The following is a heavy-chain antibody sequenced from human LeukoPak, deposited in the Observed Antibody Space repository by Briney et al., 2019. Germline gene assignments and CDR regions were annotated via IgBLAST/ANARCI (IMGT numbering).Heavy chain of an antibody. Sequence: GESLKISCQGSGYRFTTYWMSWLRQMPGEGVEGMVRIDPSDSYTNYSPSFQGHVTISADKSISTAYLQWSSLKASDTAMYYCARPRPALYGSSTMDVWGQGTTVTVSS. V-gene: IGHV5-10-1*01. D-gene: IGHD3-10*01. J-gene: IGHJ6*02. CDR1: GYRFTTYW. CDR2: IDPSDSYT. CDR3: ARPRPALYGSSTMDV.